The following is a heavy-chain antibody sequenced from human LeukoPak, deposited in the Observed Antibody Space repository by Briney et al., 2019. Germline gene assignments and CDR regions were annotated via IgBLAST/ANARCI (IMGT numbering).Heavy chain of an antibody. CDR1: GYSFTSYW. CDR3: ARHRSSSTTRDAFDI. J-gene: IGHJ3*02. CDR2: IYPGDSDT. D-gene: IGHD2-2*01. Sequence: GESLKISCKASGYSFTSYWIAWVRQMPGKGLEWMGIIYPGDSDTKYSPSFQGQVTISADKSISTAYLQWSSLKASDTAMYYCARHRSSSTTRDAFDIWGQGTMVTVSS. V-gene: IGHV5-51*01.